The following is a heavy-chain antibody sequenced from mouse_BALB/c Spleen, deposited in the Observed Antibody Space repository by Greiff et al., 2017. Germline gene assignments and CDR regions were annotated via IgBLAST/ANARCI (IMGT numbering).Heavy chain of an antibody. D-gene: IGHD2-1*01. CDR3: TRDGNSWYFDV. Sequence: QVQLQQPGAELVKPGASVKLSCKASGYTFTSYYMYWVKQRPGQGLEWIGGINPSNGGTNFNEKFKSKATLTVDKSSSTAYMQLSSLTSEDSAVYYCTRDGNSWYFDVWGAGTTVTVSS. CDR1: GYTFTSYY. CDR2: INPSNGGT. V-gene: IGHV1S81*02. J-gene: IGHJ1*01.